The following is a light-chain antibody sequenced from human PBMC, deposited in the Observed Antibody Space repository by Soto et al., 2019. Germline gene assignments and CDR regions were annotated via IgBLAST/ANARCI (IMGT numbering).Light chain of an antibody. CDR3: QHYNSYSEA. Sequence: DIQLTPSPSFWSSPVWHIXKVNCRASQGINSWLAWYQQKPGRAPKLLIDGASTLQSGVPSRFSGSGSGTDFTLTINSVQPEDFATYYCQHYNSYSEAFGQGTKVDIK. CDR1: QGINSW. J-gene: IGKJ1*01. CDR2: GAS. V-gene: IGKV1D-16*01.